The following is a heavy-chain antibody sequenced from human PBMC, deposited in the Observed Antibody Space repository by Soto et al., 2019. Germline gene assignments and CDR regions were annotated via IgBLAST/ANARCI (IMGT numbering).Heavy chain of an antibody. D-gene: IGHD3-3*01. CDR1: GYTFTSYD. J-gene: IGHJ5*02. CDR3: ARGVKYYDFWSGSRPGWFDP. CDR2: MNPNSGNT. V-gene: IGHV1-8*01. Sequence: GASVKVSCKASGYTFTSYDINWVRQATGQGLEWMGWMNPNSGNTGYAQKFQGRVTMTRNTSISTAYMELSSLRSEDTAVYYCARGVKYYDFWSGSRPGWFDPWGQGPLVTVSS.